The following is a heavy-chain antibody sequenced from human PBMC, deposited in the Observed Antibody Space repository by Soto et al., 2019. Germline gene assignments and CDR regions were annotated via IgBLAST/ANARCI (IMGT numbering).Heavy chain of an antibody. CDR2: INPSGGST. D-gene: IGHD2-2*01. V-gene: IGHV1-46*01. CDR1: GYTFTSYY. J-gene: IGHJ6*02. Sequence: GASVKVSCKASGYTFTSYYMHWVRQAPGQGLEWMGIINPSGGSTSYAQKFQGRVTMTRDTSTSTVYRELSSLRSEDTAVYYCARGRGVVVPAAMTYYYYYGMDVWGQGPRSPSP. CDR3: ARGRGVVVPAAMTYYYYYGMDV.